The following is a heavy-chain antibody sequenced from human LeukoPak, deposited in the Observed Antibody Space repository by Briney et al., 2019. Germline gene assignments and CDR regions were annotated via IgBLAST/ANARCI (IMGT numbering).Heavy chain of an antibody. D-gene: IGHD3-22*01. CDR1: GYPFTYYY. V-gene: IGHV1-2*02. CDR2: INPNTGGA. Sequence: ASVKVSCKASGYPFTYYYIQWVRQAPGQGLEWMGWINPNTGGANYAQKFQGRVTMTRDTSISTAYMELSRLRSDDTAVYYCATDSSGYYLPLFDHWGQGTPVTVSS. J-gene: IGHJ4*02. CDR3: ATDSSGYYLPLFDH.